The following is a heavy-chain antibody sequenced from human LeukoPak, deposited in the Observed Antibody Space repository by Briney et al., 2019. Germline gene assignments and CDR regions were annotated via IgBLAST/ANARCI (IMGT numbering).Heavy chain of an antibody. CDR3: ARDGNYDSSGYPNFDY. CDR2: IYYSGST. Sequence: PSETLSLTCTVSGGSISSSSYYWGWIRQRPGKGLEWIGSIYYSGSTYYNPSLKSRVTISVDTSKNQFSLKLSSVTAADTAVYYCARDGNYDSSGYPNFDYWGQGTLVTVSS. CDR1: GGSISSSSYY. J-gene: IGHJ4*02. D-gene: IGHD3-22*01. V-gene: IGHV4-39*07.